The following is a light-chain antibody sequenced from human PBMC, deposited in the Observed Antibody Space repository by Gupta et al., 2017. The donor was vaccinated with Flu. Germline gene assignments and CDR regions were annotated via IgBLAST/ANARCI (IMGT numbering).Light chain of an antibody. Sequence: ATLSVATGERATLSCRASQSVSSNLAWYQQKPGQAPRLLIYGASTRDTGIPARFSGSGCGKELTLTISSRQSEDFAVYYCQHYNNWPPLTFGGGTKVEIK. V-gene: IGKV3-15*01. J-gene: IGKJ4*01. CDR2: GAS. CDR1: QSVSSN. CDR3: QHYNNWPPLT.